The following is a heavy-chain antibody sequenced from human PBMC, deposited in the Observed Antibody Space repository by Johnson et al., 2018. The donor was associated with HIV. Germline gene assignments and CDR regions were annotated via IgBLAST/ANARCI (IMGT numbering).Heavy chain of an antibody. Sequence: QMQLVESGGGVVQPGGSLRLSGAASGFTFSSYAMHWVRQAPGKGLEWVAIISYDGSNKNYADSVKGRFTIYRDNAKNTLYLQMDSLRAEDTAVYYCVCLRVSLSAFDIWGQGTMVTVSS. CDR1: GFTFSSYA. CDR2: ISYDGSNK. V-gene: IGHV3-30*04. CDR3: VCLRVSLSAFDI. J-gene: IGHJ3*02. D-gene: IGHD3-16*01.